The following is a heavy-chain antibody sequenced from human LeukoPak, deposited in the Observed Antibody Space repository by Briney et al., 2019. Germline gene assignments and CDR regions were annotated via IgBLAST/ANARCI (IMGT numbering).Heavy chain of an antibody. J-gene: IGHJ4*02. D-gene: IGHD4-17*01. CDR1: GGSFSGYY. CDR3: ASSTVDYFDY. CDR2: VNHSGST. V-gene: IGHV4-34*01. Sequence: PSETLSLTCAVYGGSFSGYYWSWIRQPPGKGLEWIGEVNHSGSTNYNPSLKSRVTISVDTSKNQFSLKLSSVTAADTAVYYCASSTVDYFDYWGQGTLVTVSS.